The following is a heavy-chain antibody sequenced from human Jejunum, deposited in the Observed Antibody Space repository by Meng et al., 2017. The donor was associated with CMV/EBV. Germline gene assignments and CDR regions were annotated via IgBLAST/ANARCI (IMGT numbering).Heavy chain of an antibody. Sequence: QLQLPEPGPGLVKPSVTLSSACAVSGGSSSSTNCWSWVRQPPGKGLEWIGEIYHSGSNNYNPSLKSRVSISVDKSKNQFSLKLSSVTAADTAVYYCARADKVRFDYWGQGTLVTVSS. CDR3: ARADKVRFDY. CDR1: GGSSSSTNC. V-gene: IGHV4-4*02. J-gene: IGHJ4*02. CDR2: IYHSGSN.